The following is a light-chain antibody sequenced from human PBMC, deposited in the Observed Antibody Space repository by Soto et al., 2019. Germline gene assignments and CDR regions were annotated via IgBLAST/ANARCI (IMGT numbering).Light chain of an antibody. CDR2: GAS. Sequence: EIVLTQSPGPLSLSPGGRATLSCRASLSVSSSYLAWYQQKPGQAPRLLIYGASSRATGIPDRFSGSGSGTDFTLTISRLEPEDFAVYYCQQYGSSPTTFGQGTKVDIK. CDR3: QQYGSSPTT. CDR1: LSVSSSY. V-gene: IGKV3-20*01. J-gene: IGKJ1*01.